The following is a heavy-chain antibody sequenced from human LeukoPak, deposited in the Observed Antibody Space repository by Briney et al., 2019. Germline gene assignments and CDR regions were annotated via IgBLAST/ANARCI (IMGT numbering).Heavy chain of an antibody. D-gene: IGHD3-9*01. CDR3: ARHYNNDIRRPFDY. CDR2: AYHSGTT. Sequence: SETLSLTCAVSGYSIGNGYYWAWIRQPPGKGLEWIGSAYHSGTTYYNPSLQSRLTLSVYTSKNYFSLRLTSVTAADTAVYYCARHYNNDIRRPFDYLGQGALVTVSS. CDR1: GYSIGNGYY. V-gene: IGHV4-38-2*01. J-gene: IGHJ4*02.